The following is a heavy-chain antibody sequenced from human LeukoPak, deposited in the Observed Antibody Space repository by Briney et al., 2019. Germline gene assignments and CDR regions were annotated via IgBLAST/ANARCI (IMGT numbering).Heavy chain of an antibody. CDR1: X. V-gene: IGHV4-39*01. CDR2: IYYSGST. D-gene: IGHD5-18*01. J-gene: IGHJ4*02. CDR3: ARQGRIQLRSPQGYFDY. Sequence: XXXXIXXPPGKGLEWIGSIYYSGSTYYNPSLKSRVTISVDTSKNQFSLKLSSVTAADTAVYYCARQGRIQLRSPQGYFDYWGQGTLVTVSS.